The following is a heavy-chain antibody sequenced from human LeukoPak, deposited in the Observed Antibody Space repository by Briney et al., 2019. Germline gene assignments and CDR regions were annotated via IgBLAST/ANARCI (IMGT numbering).Heavy chain of an antibody. V-gene: IGHV1-69*04. J-gene: IGHJ3*02. CDR3: ARDPHYYDSSGYYPNPDTHDAFDI. D-gene: IGHD3-22*01. CDR2: IIPILGIA. CDR1: GGTFSSYA. Sequence: ASVKVSCKASGGTFSSYAISWVRQAPGQGLEWMGRIIPILGIANYAQKFQGRVTITADKSTSTAYMELSSLRSEDTAVYYCARDPHYYDSSGYYPNPDTHDAFDIWGQGTMVTVSS.